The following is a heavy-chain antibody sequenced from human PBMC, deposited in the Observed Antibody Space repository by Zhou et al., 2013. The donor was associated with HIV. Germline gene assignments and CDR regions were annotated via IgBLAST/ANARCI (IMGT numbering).Heavy chain of an antibody. CDR1: GYTFNRYD. V-gene: IGHV1-18*01. J-gene: IGHJ6*03. D-gene: IGHD6-25*01. Sequence: QVRLVQSGDEVKKPGASVKVSCKTTGYTFNRYDVSWVRQAPGQGLEWMGWISSYRGHTNYAQKLQGRVSVTTDTSTNTAYMELRSLRSDDTAVYYCARALSATWIGGGFFYMDVWGKGTTVTVS. CDR3: ARALSATWIGGGFFYMDV. CDR2: ISSYRGHT.